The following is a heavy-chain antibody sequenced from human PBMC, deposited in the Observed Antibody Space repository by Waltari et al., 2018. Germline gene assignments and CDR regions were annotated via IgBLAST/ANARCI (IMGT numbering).Heavy chain of an antibody. J-gene: IGHJ6*02. V-gene: IGHV6-1*01. CDR3: ARRIAVAGHYYYYGMDV. Sequence: QVQLQQSGPGLVKPSQTLSLTCAISGASVSSTRAAWNWISQYPSRGLEWLGRTDDRSKWYNDYAVSVKSRITINPDTSKNQFSLQLNSVTAADTAVYYCARRIAVAGHYYYYGMDVWGQGTTVTVSS. CDR1: GASVSSTRAA. D-gene: IGHD6-19*01. CDR2: TDDRSKWYN.